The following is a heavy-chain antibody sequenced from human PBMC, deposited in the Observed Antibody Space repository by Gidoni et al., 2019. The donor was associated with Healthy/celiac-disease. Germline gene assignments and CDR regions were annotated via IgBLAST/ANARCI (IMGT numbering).Heavy chain of an antibody. Sequence: QVQLVQSGAEVKKPGSSVKVSCQASGGTFSSYTISWVRQAPGQGLEWMGRIIPILGIANYAQKFQGRVTITADKSTSTAYMELSSLRSEDTAVYYCAREAIAVAGSFDYWGQGTLVTVSS. D-gene: IGHD6-19*01. CDR2: IIPILGIA. CDR1: GGTFSSYT. CDR3: AREAIAVAGSFDY. V-gene: IGHV1-69*08. J-gene: IGHJ4*02.